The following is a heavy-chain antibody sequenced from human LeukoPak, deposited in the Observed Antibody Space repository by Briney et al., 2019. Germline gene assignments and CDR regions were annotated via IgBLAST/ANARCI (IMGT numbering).Heavy chain of an antibody. CDR2: IKQDGSEK. J-gene: IGHJ4*02. Sequence: HPGGSLRLSCAASGFTFSDYYMSWIRQAPGKGLEWVANIKQDGSEKYYVDSVKGRFTISRDNAKNTLYLQMNSLRAGDTAVYYCARMKTYGPLLDFDFWGQGTLVTVSS. D-gene: IGHD3-10*01. CDR3: ARMKTYGPLLDFDF. CDR1: GFTFSDYY. V-gene: IGHV3-7*01.